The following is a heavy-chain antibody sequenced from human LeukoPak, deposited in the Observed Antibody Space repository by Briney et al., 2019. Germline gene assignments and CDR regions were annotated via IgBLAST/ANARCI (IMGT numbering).Heavy chain of an antibody. Sequence: GGSLRLSCAASEFTFSSYSMNWVRQAPGKGLEWVSYISSSSSTIYYADSVKGRFTISRDSAKNSLYLQMNSLRAEDTAVYYCARNDFWSGYLSYYFDYWGQGTLVTVSS. CDR3: ARNDFWSGYLSYYFDY. D-gene: IGHD3-3*01. CDR1: EFTFSSYS. V-gene: IGHV3-48*01. J-gene: IGHJ4*02. CDR2: ISSSSSTI.